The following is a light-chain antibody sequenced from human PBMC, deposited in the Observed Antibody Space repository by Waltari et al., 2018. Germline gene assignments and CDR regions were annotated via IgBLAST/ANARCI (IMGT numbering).Light chain of an antibody. Sequence: SYVLTQPPSVSVAPGKTAPITWGGGHIGRKSVHWYQQTAGQAPVLVIYFDNDRPPGIPERFSGSNSGDTATLTISRVEAGDEADYYCQVWDSRSDRAFGGGTKLTVL. CDR2: FDN. CDR3: QVWDSRSDRA. V-gene: IGLV3-21*04. CDR1: HIGRKS. J-gene: IGLJ2*01.